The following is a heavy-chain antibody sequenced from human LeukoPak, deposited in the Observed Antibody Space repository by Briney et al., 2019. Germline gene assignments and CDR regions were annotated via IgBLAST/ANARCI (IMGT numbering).Heavy chain of an antibody. D-gene: IGHD6-19*01. Sequence: GSLRLSCAASGFTFSSYAMHWVRQAPGKGLEWVAVISYDGSNKYYADSVKGRFTISRDNSKNTLYLQMNSLRAEDTAVYYCARDLGSGWYYCYYGMDVWGQGTTVTVSS. CDR2: ISYDGSNK. V-gene: IGHV3-30-3*01. CDR3: ARDLGSGWYYCYYGMDV. CDR1: GFTFSSYA. J-gene: IGHJ6*02.